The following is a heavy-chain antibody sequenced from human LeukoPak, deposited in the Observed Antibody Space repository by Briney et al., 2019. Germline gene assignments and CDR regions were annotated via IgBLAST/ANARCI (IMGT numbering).Heavy chain of an antibody. Sequence: GGSLRLSCVASGFTFSDYAMNWVRQAPGKGLEWVSTFKTNSGQVYYAESVRGRFTISRVNSKNTVYLEMSSLRAEDTALYFCARSVPDYTRFDYWGQGALVTVSS. D-gene: IGHD4-11*01. CDR3: ARSVPDYTRFDY. CDR2: FKTNSGQV. J-gene: IGHJ4*02. V-gene: IGHV3-23*01. CDR1: GFTFSDYA.